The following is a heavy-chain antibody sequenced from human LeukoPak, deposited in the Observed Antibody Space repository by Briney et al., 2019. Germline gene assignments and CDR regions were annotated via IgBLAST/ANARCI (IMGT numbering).Heavy chain of an antibody. V-gene: IGHV3-48*01. CDR2: ISSSSNTI. CDR3: ARDTDQLAFDI. D-gene: IGHD1-1*01. J-gene: IGHJ3*02. CDR1: GFTFSSYS. Sequence: GGSLRLSCAASGFTFSSYSMNWVRQAPGKGLEWVSYISSSSNTIYYADSVKGRFTISRDNSKNTLYLQMNSLRAEDTAVYYCARDTDQLAFDIWGQGTMVTVSS.